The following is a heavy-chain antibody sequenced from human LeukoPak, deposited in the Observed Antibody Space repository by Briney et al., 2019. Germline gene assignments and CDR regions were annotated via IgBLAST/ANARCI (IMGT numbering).Heavy chain of an antibody. V-gene: IGHV1-18*04. Sequence: VASVKVSCKASGYTFTSYGISGVRQAPGQGREWMGWISAYNCNTNYAQKLQGRVTMTTDTSTSTAYMELTSLRSDDTAVYYCAREAIYCSSTSCYANPYYYYGMDVWGKGTTVTVSS. CDR1: GYTFTSYG. CDR2: ISAYNCNT. D-gene: IGHD2-2*01. J-gene: IGHJ6*04. CDR3: AREAIYCSSTSCYANPYYYYGMDV.